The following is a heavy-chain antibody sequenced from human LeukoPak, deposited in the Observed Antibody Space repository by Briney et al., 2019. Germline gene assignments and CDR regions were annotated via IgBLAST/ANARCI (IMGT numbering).Heavy chain of an antibody. CDR1: GYSISSGYQ. J-gene: IGHJ4*02. CDR2: IHYSGTT. D-gene: IGHD6-13*01. CDR3: ARKGRSSSFDY. Sequence: SETLSLTCAVSGYSISSGYQLAWIRQPPGKGLEWLVSIHYSGTTYYKASLKSRVTISVDTSQNQFSLTLTSVTAADTAVYYCARKGRSSSFDYWGQGTLITVSS. V-gene: IGHV4-38-2*01.